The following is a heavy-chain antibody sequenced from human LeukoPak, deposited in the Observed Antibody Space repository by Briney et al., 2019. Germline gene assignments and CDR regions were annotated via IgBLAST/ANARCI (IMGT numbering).Heavy chain of an antibody. CDR2: IYTSGST. CDR1: GGSISSYY. J-gene: IGHJ6*03. Sequence: SETLSLTCTVSGGSISSYYWSWIRQPAGKGLEWIGRIYTSGSTNYNPSLKSRVTMSVDTSKNQSSLKLSSVTAADTAVYYCGRAGGVVVRDYYMDVWGKGTTVTVSS. D-gene: IGHD3-22*01. V-gene: IGHV4-4*07. CDR3: GRAGGVVVRDYYMDV.